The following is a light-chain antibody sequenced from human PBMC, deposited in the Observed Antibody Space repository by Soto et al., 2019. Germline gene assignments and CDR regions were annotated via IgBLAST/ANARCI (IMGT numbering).Light chain of an antibody. CDR2: EVN. CDR1: SSDVGGYNY. CDR3: SSNAGSSKV. V-gene: IGLV2-8*01. J-gene: IGLJ1*01. Sequence: QSALTQPPSASGSPGQSVAISCTGTSSDVGGYNYVSWYQQHPGKAPKLIIYEVNKRPSGVPDRFSGSKSGNTASLTVSGLQAEDEAYYYSSSNAGSSKVFGTGTKVTVL.